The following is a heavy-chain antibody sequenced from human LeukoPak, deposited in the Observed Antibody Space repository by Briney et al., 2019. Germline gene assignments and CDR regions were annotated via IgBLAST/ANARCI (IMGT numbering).Heavy chain of an antibody. Sequence: GEPLKISCKGSGYSFANYWIAWVRQMPGKGLEWMGFICPGDSDTRYSPSFQGQVTISADKSISTAYLQWSSLWASDTAIYFCARLGEGATSTFAMEEVWGQGTLVTVSS. V-gene: IGHV5-51*01. CDR3: ARLGEGATSTFAMEEV. CDR2: ICPGDSDT. D-gene: IGHD1-26*01. J-gene: IGHJ4*02. CDR1: GYSFANYW.